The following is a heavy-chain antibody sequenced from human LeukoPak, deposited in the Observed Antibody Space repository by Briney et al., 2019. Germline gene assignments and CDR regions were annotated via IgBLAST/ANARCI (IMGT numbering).Heavy chain of an antibody. D-gene: IGHD3-16*01. CDR3: AREGWHSIWEYILDY. J-gene: IGHJ4*02. CDR1: GYTFTSYD. V-gene: IGHV1-8*03. Sequence: GASVKVSCKASGYTFTSYDINWVRQATGQGLEWMGWMNPNSGNTGYAQKFQGRVTITRNTSISTAYMELGSLRSEDTAVYYCAREGWHSIWEYILDYWGQGTLVTVSS. CDR2: MNPNSGNT.